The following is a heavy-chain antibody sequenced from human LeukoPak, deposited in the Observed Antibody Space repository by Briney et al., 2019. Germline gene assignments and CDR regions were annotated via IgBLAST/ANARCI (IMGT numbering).Heavy chain of an antibody. CDR2: ITAGGVST. D-gene: IGHD2-2*01. CDR1: GFIFSTYG. V-gene: IGHV3-23*01. Sequence: GGSLRLSCVASGFIFSTYGMSWVRRAPGKGLEWVSTITAGGVSTYYADSVKGRFTISRDNSKNTLYLQMNSLRAEPTAIYYCVKGRYCGGTSCSYFDCWGQGTLVTFSS. CDR3: VKGRYCGGTSCSYFDC. J-gene: IGHJ4*02.